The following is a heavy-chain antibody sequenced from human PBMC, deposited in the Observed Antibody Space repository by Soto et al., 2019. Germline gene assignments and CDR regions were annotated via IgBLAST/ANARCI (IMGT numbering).Heavy chain of an antibody. CDR2: IKRKSEGWTT. CDR1: GFTFNNAW. CDR3: TTDLQQYYVVY. D-gene: IGHD4-4*01. Sequence: PGGSLRLSCAASGFTFNNAWMIWVRQAPVNGLEFVGRIKRKSEGWTTDYSAPVRGIFTISIDYSINTLYLQINSLKSYDTAFYYCTTDLQQYYVVYWGQGTLVTFSS. V-gene: IGHV3-15*01. J-gene: IGHJ4*02.